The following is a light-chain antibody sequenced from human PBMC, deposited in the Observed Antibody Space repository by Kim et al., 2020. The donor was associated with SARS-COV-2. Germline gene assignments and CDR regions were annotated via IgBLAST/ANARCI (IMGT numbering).Light chain of an antibody. V-gene: IGLV3-19*01. J-gene: IGLJ2*01. CDR2: DKN. CDR3: NSRRGSSDDHVL. CDR1: SLRAYY. Sequence: LGQTVRITCQGDSLRAYYASWYQLKPGQAPLLLIYDKNIRTSGIPDRFSGSSSGNTASLTITAAQAEDEADYYCNSRRGSSDDHVLFGGGTQLTVL.